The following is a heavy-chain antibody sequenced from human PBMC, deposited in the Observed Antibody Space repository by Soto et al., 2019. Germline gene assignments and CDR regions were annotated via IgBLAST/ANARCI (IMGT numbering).Heavy chain of an antibody. CDR2: LYISGST. Sequence: SETLSLTCSVSGASIRDYHWSWVRQPAGKGLEWIGRLYISGSTKYNPSLKSRVTMSADTSVNQFSLTLRSVTAADTAVYYCARLGITMIVVAQFDYWGQGTLVTVSS. V-gene: IGHV4-4*07. CDR1: GASIRDYH. J-gene: IGHJ4*02. D-gene: IGHD3-22*01. CDR3: ARLGITMIVVAQFDY.